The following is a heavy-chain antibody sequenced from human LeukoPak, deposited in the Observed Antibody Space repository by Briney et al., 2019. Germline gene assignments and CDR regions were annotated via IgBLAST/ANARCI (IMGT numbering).Heavy chain of an antibody. J-gene: IGHJ5*02. Sequence: PGGSLRLSCAASGFTFSDAWMTWVRQAPGKGLECVGRIKSKSDGETTEYAAPVKGRFTISRDDSKNTVYLHMNSLKTEDTAVYYCTTQWFGPDNWFDPWGQGTLVTVSS. V-gene: IGHV3-15*01. D-gene: IGHD3-10*01. CDR2: IKSKSDGETT. CDR1: GFTFSDAW. CDR3: TTQWFGPDNWFDP.